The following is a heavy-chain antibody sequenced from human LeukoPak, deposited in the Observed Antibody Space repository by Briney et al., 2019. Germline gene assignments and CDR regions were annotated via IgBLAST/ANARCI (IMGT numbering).Heavy chain of an antibody. CDR1: GGSISSYY. D-gene: IGHD6-13*01. CDR2: IYYSGST. CDR3: ARVSSSWYQDWYFDL. J-gene: IGHJ2*01. V-gene: IGHV4-59*12. Sequence: SETLSLTCTVSGGSISSYYWSWIRQPPGKGLEWIGYIYYSGSTNYKPSLKSRVTMSVNTSKNQFSLKLSSVTAADTAVYYCARVSSSWYQDWYFDLWGRGTLVTVSS.